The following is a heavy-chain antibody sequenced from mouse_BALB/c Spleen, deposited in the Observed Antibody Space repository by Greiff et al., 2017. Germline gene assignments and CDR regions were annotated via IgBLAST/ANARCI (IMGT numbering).Heavy chain of an antibody. J-gene: IGHJ2*01. D-gene: IGHD1-2*01. CDR2: IDPENGDT. V-gene: IGHV14-4*02. Sequence: VHVKQSGAELVRSGASVKLSCTASGFNIKDYYMHWVKQRPEQGLEWIGWIDPENGDTEYAPKFQGKATMTADTSSNTAYLQLSSLTSEDTAVYYCNARTTATEDYWGQGTTLTVSS. CDR3: NARTTATEDY. CDR1: GFNIKDYY.